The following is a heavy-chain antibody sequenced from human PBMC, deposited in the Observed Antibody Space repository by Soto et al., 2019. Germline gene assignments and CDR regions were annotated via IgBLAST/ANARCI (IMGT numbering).Heavy chain of an antibody. CDR2: IYPGDSDT. D-gene: IGHD3-22*01. V-gene: IGHV5-51*01. J-gene: IGHJ3*02. CDR1: GYSFTSYW. Sequence: LGAALKISCKGSGYSFTSYWIGSVRQLPGKGLEWMGIIYPGDSDTRYSPSFQGQVTISADKSISTAYLQWSSLKASDTAMYYCAGRGILYYYDRASAFDIWGQGTMVPVSS. CDR3: AGRGILYYYDRASAFDI.